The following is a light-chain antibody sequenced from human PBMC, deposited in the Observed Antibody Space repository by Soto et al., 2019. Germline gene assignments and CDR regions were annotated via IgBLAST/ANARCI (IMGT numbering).Light chain of an antibody. V-gene: IGKV1-5*01. CDR3: QQYKDHVWT. CDR2: DVS. J-gene: IGKJ1*01. Sequence: TQSPATLSLSPGERATLSCRASQSVSRYLAWYQQKPGKAPKLLISDVSTLERGVPSRFSGSGSATEFTLTISGLQSDDFATYYCQQYKDHVWTFGQGTKV. CDR1: QSVSRY.